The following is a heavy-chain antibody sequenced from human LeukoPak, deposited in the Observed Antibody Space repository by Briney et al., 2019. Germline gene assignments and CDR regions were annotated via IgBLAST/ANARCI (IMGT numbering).Heavy chain of an antibody. CDR1: GGSISSSSYY. J-gene: IGHJ4*02. CDR3: AKGVVVAPDVTPFDY. Sequence: ETLSLTCTVSGGSISSSSYYWGWIRQPPGKGLEWVSGISGRGASKYYADSVKGRFTISRDNSKNTLYLQMNSLRAEDTAVYYCAKGVVVAPDVTPFDYWGQGTLVTVSS. D-gene: IGHD2-2*01. CDR2: ISGRGASK. V-gene: IGHV3-23*01.